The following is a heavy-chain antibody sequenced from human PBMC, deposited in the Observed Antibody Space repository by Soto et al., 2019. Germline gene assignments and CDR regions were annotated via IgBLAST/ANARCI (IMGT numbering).Heavy chain of an antibody. J-gene: IGHJ6*02. Sequence: QVQLQESGPGLVKPSQTLSLTCTVSGGSISSGGYYWSWIRQHPGKGLEGIGYIYYSGSTYYNPSPKTRVTISVDTSKNQFSLKLSSVTAADTAVYYCATDLGIATLPEHYGMDVWGQGTTVTVSS. CDR1: GGSISSGGYY. V-gene: IGHV4-31*03. D-gene: IGHD3-3*01. CDR3: ATDLGIATLPEHYGMDV. CDR2: IYYSGST.